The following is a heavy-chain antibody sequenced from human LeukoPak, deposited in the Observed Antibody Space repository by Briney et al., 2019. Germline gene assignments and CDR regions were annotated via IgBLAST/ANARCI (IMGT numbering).Heavy chain of an antibody. CDR3: ARGEPDTAMVVGRSRYYFDY. V-gene: IGHV4-34*01. CDR1: GGSFSGYY. Sequence: SETLSLTCAVYGGSFSGYYWSWIRQPPGKGLEGIGEINHSGNTNYNPSLKSRVTISVDTSKNQFSLKLSSVTGADTAVYYCARGEPDTAMVVGRSRYYFDYWGQGTLVTVSS. J-gene: IGHJ4*02. D-gene: IGHD5-18*01. CDR2: INHSGNT.